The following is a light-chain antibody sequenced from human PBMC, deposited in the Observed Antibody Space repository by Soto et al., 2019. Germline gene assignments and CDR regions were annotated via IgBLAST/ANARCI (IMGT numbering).Light chain of an antibody. V-gene: IGKV3-15*01. Sequence: MTQSPATLSVSPGESVTLSCRASQNIKTNLAWYQHKPGQAPRLLMLGASTRARGVPPRFSGSGSGTEFSRTTSALQSEDFDVYYGEHYGSGPPLTFGGGRKLGTK. CDR2: GAS. CDR3: EHYGSGPPLT. CDR1: QNIKTN. J-gene: IGKJ4*01.